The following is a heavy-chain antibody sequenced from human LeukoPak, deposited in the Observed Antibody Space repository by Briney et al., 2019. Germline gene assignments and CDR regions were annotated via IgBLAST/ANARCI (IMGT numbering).Heavy chain of an antibody. CDR1: GYTLSSYG. CDR2: ISGYNYKT. CDR3: ARDHEGSPFWRDAFDI. V-gene: IGHV1-18*04. Sequence: ASVKVSCKAFGYTLSSYGISWLRQAPGQGLEWIGWISGYNYKTKYAQTFQGRVAMTIDTSTKTVSMELRIQRSDDTAVYYCARDHEGSPFWRDAFDIWGQGTMVTVSS. J-gene: IGHJ3*02. D-gene: IGHD3-3*01.